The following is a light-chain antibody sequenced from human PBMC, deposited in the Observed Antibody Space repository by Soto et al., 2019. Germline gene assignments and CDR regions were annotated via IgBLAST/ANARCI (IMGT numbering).Light chain of an antibody. CDR3: SSYAGSYTLV. CDR2: DVS. V-gene: IGLV2-11*01. CDR1: SNDVGGYNF. Sequence: QSALTQPRSVSGSPGQSVTISCTGTSNDVGGYNFVSWYQQHPGKVPKLFIYDVSRRPSGVPDRFSGSKSGNTASLTISGLQAEDEDDYSCSSYAGSYTLVFGGGTKLTVL. J-gene: IGLJ2*01.